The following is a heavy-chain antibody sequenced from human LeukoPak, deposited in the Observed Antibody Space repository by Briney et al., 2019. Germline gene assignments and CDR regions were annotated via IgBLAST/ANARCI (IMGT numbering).Heavy chain of an antibody. CDR2: ISSSSGYI. V-gene: IGHV3-21*01. CDR3: AREGSPKLNWFDS. Sequence: PGGSLKLSCAASGFTFSSFSMNWVRQAPGKGLEWVSSISSSSGYIYYADSVQGRFTISRDNAKSSLYLQMNSLRAEDTAVYYCAREGSPKLNWFDSWGQGTLVTVSS. CDR1: GFTFSSFS. J-gene: IGHJ5*01.